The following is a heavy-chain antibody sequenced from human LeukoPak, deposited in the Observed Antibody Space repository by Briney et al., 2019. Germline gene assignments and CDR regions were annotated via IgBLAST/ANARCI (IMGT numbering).Heavy chain of an antibody. CDR1: GGSIGTYY. D-gene: IGHD2-2*01. CDR2: IYVTGT. Sequence: SETLSLTCNVSGGSIGTYYWSWIRQSPGKGLEWIGYIYVTGTRYNPYLQSRVTISVDRSRNQFSLKLSSMTAADTAVYYCARLVCTSANCYAPSHLDYWGQGILVTVSS. V-gene: IGHV4-4*09. J-gene: IGHJ4*02. CDR3: ARLVCTSANCYAPSHLDY.